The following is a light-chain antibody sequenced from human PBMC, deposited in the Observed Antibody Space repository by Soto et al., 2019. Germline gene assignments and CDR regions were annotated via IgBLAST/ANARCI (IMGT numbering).Light chain of an antibody. CDR3: AAWDVSLVV. CDR1: SSNIGTNT. CDR2: RDN. Sequence: QPVLTQPPSASGTPGQRVTISCSGSSSNIGTNTVIWYQQLPGAAPKLLIYRDNQRPSGVPDRFSGSKSGTSASLAISGLQSEDEADYYCAAWDVSLVVFGGGTKLTVL. V-gene: IGLV1-44*01. J-gene: IGLJ2*01.